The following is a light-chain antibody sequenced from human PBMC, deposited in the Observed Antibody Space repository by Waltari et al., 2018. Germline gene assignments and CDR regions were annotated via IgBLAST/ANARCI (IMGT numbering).Light chain of an antibody. CDR2: LGS. V-gene: IGKV2-28*01. Sequence: DIVMTQSPLSLPVTPGKPASISCRSSQSLLHSNGYNYLDWYLQKPGQSPQLLIYLGSNRASGVPDRFSGSGSGTDFTLKISRVEAEDVGVYYCMQALHTPTFCQGTNVEIK. CDR3: MQALHTPT. CDR1: QSLLHSNGYNY. J-gene: IGKJ1*01.